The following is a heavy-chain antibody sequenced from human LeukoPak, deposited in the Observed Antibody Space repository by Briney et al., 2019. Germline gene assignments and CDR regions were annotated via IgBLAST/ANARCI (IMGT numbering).Heavy chain of an antibody. D-gene: IGHD7-27*01. CDR2: LSPSGGIT. J-gene: IGHJ4*02. CDR1: GFTFSTYA. CDR3: AKGNWGDC. Sequence: PGGSLRLSCAASGFTFSTYAMSWVRQAPGKGLEWVSALSPSGGITYYEDSVKGRFTISRDNSKNTLYLQMNSLRAEDTAVYYCAKGNWGDCWGQGTLVIVSS. V-gene: IGHV3-23*01.